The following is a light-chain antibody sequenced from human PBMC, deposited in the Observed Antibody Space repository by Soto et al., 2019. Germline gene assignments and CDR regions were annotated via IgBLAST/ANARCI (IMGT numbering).Light chain of an antibody. CDR1: QSVSSN. J-gene: IGKJ2*02. V-gene: IGKV3-15*01. CDR2: GAS. Sequence: EIVMTQSPATLSVSPGERATLSCRASQSVSSNLAWYQQKPGQAPRLLIYGASTRATGIPARFSGSGSGTEFNRTISSLQSEYFAVYYFQQYNNWPPWTFGQGTKLEIK. CDR3: QQYNNWPPWT.